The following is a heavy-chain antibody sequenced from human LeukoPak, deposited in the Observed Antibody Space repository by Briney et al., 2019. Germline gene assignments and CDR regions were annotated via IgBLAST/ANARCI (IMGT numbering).Heavy chain of an antibody. CDR2: ISSSSSYI. J-gene: IGHJ4*02. D-gene: IGHD6-19*01. CDR1: GFTFSSYS. V-gene: IGHV3-21*01. CDR3: ARGNLFTGWYDLYYFDY. Sequence: PGGSLRLSCAASGFTFSSYSMNWVRQAPGKGLEWVSSISSSSSYIYYADSVKGRFTISRDNAKNSLYLQMNSLRAEDTAVYHCARGNLFTGWYDLYYFDYWGQGTLVTVSS.